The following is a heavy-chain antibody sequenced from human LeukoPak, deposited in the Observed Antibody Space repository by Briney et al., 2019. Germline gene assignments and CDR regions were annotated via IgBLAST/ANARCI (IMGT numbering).Heavy chain of an antibody. V-gene: IGHV1-18*01. CDR1: GYAFTNYG. CDR3: AKNGSSYCDN. Sequence: GGSVTVSCKASGYAFTNYGISWVRQAPGQGLEWMGWISVYNGYTEYAQRLKGRVTMTTDTSTRTAYMELRSLRSDDTAVYYCAKNGSSYCDNWGQGTLVTVSS. J-gene: IGHJ4*02. CDR2: ISVYNGYT. D-gene: IGHD6-13*01.